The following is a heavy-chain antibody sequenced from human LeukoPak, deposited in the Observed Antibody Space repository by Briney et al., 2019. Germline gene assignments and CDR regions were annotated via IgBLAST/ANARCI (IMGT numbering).Heavy chain of an antibody. CDR1: GYTFTGYY. CDR2: IYSNSGGT. V-gene: IGHV1-2*02. CDR3: TRDHWGENY. Sequence: ASVKVSCKASGYTFTGYYIHWVRQAPGQGLEWMGWIYSNSGGTRYAENFQGRVTMTRDTSISTVYMELSGLRSDDTAVYYCTRDHWGENYWGQGTLVTVSP. J-gene: IGHJ4*02. D-gene: IGHD3-10*01.